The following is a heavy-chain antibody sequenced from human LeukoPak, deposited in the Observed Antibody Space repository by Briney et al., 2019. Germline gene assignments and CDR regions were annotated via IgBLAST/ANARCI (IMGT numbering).Heavy chain of an antibody. CDR2: IYYSGST. J-gene: IGHJ5*02. Sequence: NASETLSLTCTVSGGSISSYYWSWIRQPPGEGLEWIGYIYYSGSTNYNPSLKSRVTISVDTSKNQFSLKLSSVTAADTAVYYCAREGQANYCSGGSCYSDWFDPWGQGTLVTVSS. CDR3: AREGQANYCSGGSCYSDWFDP. V-gene: IGHV4-59*01. CDR1: GGSISSYY. D-gene: IGHD2-15*01.